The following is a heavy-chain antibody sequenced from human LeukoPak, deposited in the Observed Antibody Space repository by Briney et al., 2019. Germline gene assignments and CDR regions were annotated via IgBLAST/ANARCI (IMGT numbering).Heavy chain of an antibody. D-gene: IGHD6-13*01. V-gene: IGHV1-2*02. CDR2: INPNSGGT. CDR3: AREDGAAAGTH. J-gene: IGHJ4*02. CDR1: GYTFTGYY. Sequence: EASVKVSCKASGYTFTGYYIHWVRQAPGQGLEWMGWINPNSGGTNYAQKFQGRVTMTRDTSISTAYMELSRLRSDDTAVYYCAREDGAAAGTHWGQGTLVTVSS.